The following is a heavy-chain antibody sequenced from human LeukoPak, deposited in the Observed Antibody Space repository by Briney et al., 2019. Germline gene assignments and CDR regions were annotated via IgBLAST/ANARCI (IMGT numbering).Heavy chain of an antibody. CDR1: GFTFRSYR. J-gene: IGHJ3*01. V-gene: IGHV3-7*04. D-gene: IGHD3-22*01. CDR2: IKQGESER. CDR3: ARGDNSAFDF. Sequence: GGSLRLSCAASGFTFRSYRVNWVRQAPGKGLEWVASIKQGESERYYVDSVNGRFTISRDNAKNSLYLQMNSLRAEDTAVYYCARGDNSAFDFWGQGTVVTVSS.